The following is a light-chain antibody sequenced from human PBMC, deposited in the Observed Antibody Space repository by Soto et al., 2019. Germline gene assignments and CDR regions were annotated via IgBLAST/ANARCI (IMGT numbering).Light chain of an antibody. CDR1: QSVSSN. J-gene: IGKJ1*01. Sequence: SGLAQSPGTLSLSPGERATLSCRASQSVSSNLAWYQQKPGQAPRLLIYGASSRATGIPDRFSGSGSGTDFTLTISRLEPEDFAVYYCQQYGSSGTFGQGTKVDIK. V-gene: IGKV3-20*01. CDR2: GAS. CDR3: QQYGSSGT.